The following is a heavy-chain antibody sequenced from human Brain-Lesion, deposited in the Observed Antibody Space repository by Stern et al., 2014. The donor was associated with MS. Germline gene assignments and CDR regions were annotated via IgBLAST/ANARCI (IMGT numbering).Heavy chain of an antibody. J-gene: IGHJ6*02. Sequence: QVQLQESGPGLVKPSQTLSLSCTVSGGSISSGGYYWSWIRQPAGKGLEGNGRIFNRGSNSHNPSLKGRVPISIDPSKTQFPLRLTSMPAADTAVYYCARGRVVPGFQYYATDVWGQGTTVIVSS. CDR2: IFNRGSN. V-gene: IGHV4-61*02. CDR3: ARGRVVPGFQYYATDV. CDR1: GGSISSGGYY. D-gene: IGHD2-2*01.